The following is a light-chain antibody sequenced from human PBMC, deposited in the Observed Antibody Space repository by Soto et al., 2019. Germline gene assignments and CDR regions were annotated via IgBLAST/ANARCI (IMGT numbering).Light chain of an antibody. CDR1: ASNIGSNF. CDR2: RNN. CDR3: ASWDHTLAGRRV. J-gene: IGLJ3*02. V-gene: IGLV1-47*01. Sequence: QSVLTQPPSVSGTPGQRVAISCSGSASNIGSNFVYWYQQLPGTAPGLLIYRNNERPSGVPDRFSTSKSVTSSSLAITGLRSEDECHYYCASWDHTLAGRRVFGGGTKLTVL.